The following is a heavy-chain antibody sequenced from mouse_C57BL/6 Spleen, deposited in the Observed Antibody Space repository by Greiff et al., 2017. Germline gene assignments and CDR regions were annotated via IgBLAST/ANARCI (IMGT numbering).Heavy chain of an antibody. V-gene: IGHV1-59*01. CDR1: GYTFTSYW. Sequence: VQLQQPGAELVRPGTSVKLSCKASGYTFTSYWMHWVKQRPGQGLEWIGVIDPSDSYTNYNQKFKGKATLTVDTSSSTAYMQLSSLTSEDSAVYYCARGSYYDYEDWGQGTLVTVSA. D-gene: IGHD2-4*01. CDR3: ARGSYYDYED. CDR2: IDPSDSYT. J-gene: IGHJ3*01.